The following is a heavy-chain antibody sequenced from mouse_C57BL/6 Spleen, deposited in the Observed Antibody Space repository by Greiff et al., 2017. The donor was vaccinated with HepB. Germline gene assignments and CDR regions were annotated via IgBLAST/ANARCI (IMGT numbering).Heavy chain of an antibody. CDR1: GYTFTDYY. D-gene: IGHD4-1*01. J-gene: IGHJ4*01. CDR3: ARRMGRSDYYYAMDY. Sequence: VQLQQSGAELVRPGASVKLSCKASGYTFTDYYINWVKQRPGQGLEWIARIYPGSGNTYYNEKFKGKATLTAEKSSSTAYMQLSSLTSEDSAVYFCARRMGRSDYYYAMDYWGQGTSVTVSS. CDR2: IYPGSGNT. V-gene: IGHV1-76*01.